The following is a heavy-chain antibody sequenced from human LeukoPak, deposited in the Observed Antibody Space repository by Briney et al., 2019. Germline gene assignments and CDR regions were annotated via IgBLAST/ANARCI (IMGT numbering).Heavy chain of an antibody. J-gene: IGHJ6*02. CDR1: GGSFSGYY. V-gene: IGHV4-34*01. D-gene: IGHD3-16*02. Sequence: PSETLSLTCAVYGGSFSGYYWSWIRQPPGKGLEWIGEINHSGSTNYNPSLKSRVTISVDTSKNQFSLKLSSVTAADTAVYYCARDRRTMITFGGVIVPLDVWGQGTTVTVSS. CDR2: INHSGST. CDR3: ARDRRTMITFGGVIVPLDV.